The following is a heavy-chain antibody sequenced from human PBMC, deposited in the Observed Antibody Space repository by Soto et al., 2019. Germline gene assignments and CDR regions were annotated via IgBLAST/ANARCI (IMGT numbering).Heavy chain of an antibody. J-gene: IGHJ4*02. V-gene: IGHV4-30-4*01. CDR1: GGSISSAAYC. D-gene: IGHD7-27*01. CDR3: ARGPSGDKIDY. Sequence: QVQLQESGPRLVSPSQTLSLTCTVSGGSISSAAYCWRWIRQSPDKGLEWRGHIYDGGTTYSSPSLKGRGTISADTSETQFSLKLSSVSAADTAVYYCARGPSGDKIDYWGQGIQVTVSS. CDR2: IYDGGTT.